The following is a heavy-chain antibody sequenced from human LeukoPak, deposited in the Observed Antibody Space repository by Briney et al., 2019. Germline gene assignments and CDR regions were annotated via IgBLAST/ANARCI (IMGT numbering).Heavy chain of an antibody. V-gene: IGHV3-21*01. CDR1: GFTFSSYS. J-gene: IGHJ4*02. Sequence: GGSLRLSCAASGFTFSSYSMNWVRQAPGKGLEWVSSISSSSSYIYYADSVKGRFTISRDNAKNSLYLQMNSLRAEDTAVYYCARDEHSEWLGGWVDYWGQGTLVTVSS. CDR2: ISSSSSYI. CDR3: ARDEHSEWLGGWVDY. D-gene: IGHD6-19*01.